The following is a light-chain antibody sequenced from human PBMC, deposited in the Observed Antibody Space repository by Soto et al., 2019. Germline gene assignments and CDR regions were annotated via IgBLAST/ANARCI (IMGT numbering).Light chain of an antibody. CDR1: ISDVGGYNY. CDR2: DVS. V-gene: IGLV2-11*01. CDR3: CSYAGTYTHG. Sequence: QSVLTQPGSVSGSPGQSFTISCTGTISDVGGYNYVSWYQQHPGKAPKLIIYDVSKRPSGVPDRFSGSKSGNTASLTISGLQAEDEADYYCCSYAGTYTHGFGTGTKVTVL. J-gene: IGLJ1*01.